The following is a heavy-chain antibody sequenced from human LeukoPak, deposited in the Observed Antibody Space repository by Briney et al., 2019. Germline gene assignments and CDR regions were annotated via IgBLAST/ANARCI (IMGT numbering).Heavy chain of an antibody. CDR3: ARVSLYYDILTGYHNWFDP. CDR2: IYYSGST. CDR1: GGSISSYY. D-gene: IGHD3-9*01. V-gene: IGHV4-59*01. J-gene: IGHJ5*02. Sequence: SETLSLTCTVSGGSISSYYWSWTRQPPGKGLEWIGYIYYSGSTNYNPSLKSRVTISVDTSKNQFSLKLSSVTAADTAVYHCARVSLYYDILTGYHNWFDPWGQGTLVTVSS.